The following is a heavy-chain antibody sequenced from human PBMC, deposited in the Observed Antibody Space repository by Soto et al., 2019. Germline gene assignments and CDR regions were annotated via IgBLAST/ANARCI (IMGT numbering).Heavy chain of an antibody. Sequence: QVHLQESGPGLVKTSQTLSLTCTVAGGAISRGGYYWSWIRQHPGKGLEWIGYIYYSGSTYYNPSLKSRVTISVDTSKNQFSLKLSSVTAADTAVYYCVKQQLENYYYYGMDVWGQGTTVTVSS. CDR2: IYYSGST. J-gene: IGHJ6*02. CDR3: VKQQLENYYYYGMDV. V-gene: IGHV4-31*03. CDR1: GGAISRGGYY. D-gene: IGHD6-13*01.